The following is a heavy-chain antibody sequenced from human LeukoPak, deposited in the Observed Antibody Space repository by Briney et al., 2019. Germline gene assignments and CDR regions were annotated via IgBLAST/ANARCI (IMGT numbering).Heavy chain of an antibody. CDR1: RFTFSSYA. D-gene: IGHD6-13*01. J-gene: IGHJ4*02. Sequence: GGSLRLSCAASRFTFSSYAMSWVRQAPGKGLEWVSAISGSGGSTYYADSVKGRFTISRDNSKNTLYLQMNSLRAEDTAVYYCARDVIAAAGHYYFDYWGQGTLVTVSS. V-gene: IGHV3-23*01. CDR3: ARDVIAAAGHYYFDY. CDR2: ISGSGGST.